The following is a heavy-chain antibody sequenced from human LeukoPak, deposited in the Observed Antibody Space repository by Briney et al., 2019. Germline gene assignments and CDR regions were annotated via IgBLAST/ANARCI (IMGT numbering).Heavy chain of an antibody. CDR3: ARSGSYSGPYVY. CDR1: GGSISSIRYY. J-gene: IGHJ4*02. Sequence: SETLSLTCTVSGGSISSIRYYWGWIRQPPGKGLEWIGSIYYSGSTYYNPSLKSRVTISVDTSKNQFSLKLSSLTAADTAVYYCARSGSYSGPYVYWGQGTVVTVSS. CDR2: IYYSGST. D-gene: IGHD1-26*01. V-gene: IGHV4-39*07.